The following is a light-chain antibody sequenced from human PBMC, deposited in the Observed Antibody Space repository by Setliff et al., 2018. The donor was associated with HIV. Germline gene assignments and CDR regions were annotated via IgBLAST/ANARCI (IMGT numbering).Light chain of an antibody. CDR1: SSDIGSYNY. CDR3: ASYAGSNNFV. Sequence: QSVLTQPASVSGSPGQSITFSCTGTSSDIGSYNYVSWYQQHPGKAPKFIIYDVSQRPSGVPDRFSGSKSGNTASLTVSGLQPEDEADYYCASYAGSNNFVFGTGTKVTVL. V-gene: IGLV2-8*01. J-gene: IGLJ1*01. CDR2: DVS.